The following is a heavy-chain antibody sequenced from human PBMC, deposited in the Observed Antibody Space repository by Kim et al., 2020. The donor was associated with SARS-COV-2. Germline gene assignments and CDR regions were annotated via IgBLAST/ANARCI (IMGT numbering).Heavy chain of an antibody. CDR3: ARAPYYYGSWSRHFCWFDP. CDR1: GYTFTSYD. CDR2: MNPNSGNT. J-gene: IGHJ5*02. V-gene: IGHV1-8*01. D-gene: IGHD3-10*01. Sequence: ASVKVSCKASGYTFTSYDINWVRQATGQGLEWMGWMNPNSGNTGYAQKFQGRVTMTRNTSISTAYMELSSLRSEDTAVYYCARAPYYYGSWSRHFCWFDPWGQGTLVTVSS.